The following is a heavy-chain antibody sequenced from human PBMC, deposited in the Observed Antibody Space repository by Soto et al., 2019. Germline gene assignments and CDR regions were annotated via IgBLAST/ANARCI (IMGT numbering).Heavy chain of an antibody. CDR2: ISSSSSYI. J-gene: IGHJ6*02. CDR3: AREWDTAIYYGMDV. D-gene: IGHD5-18*01. Sequence: GGSLRLSCAASGFTFSSYSMNWVRQAPGKGLEWVSSISSSSSYIYYADSVKGRFTISRDNAKNSLYLQMNSLRAEDTAVYYCAREWDTAIYYGMDVWGQGTTVTVS. V-gene: IGHV3-21*01. CDR1: GFTFSSYS.